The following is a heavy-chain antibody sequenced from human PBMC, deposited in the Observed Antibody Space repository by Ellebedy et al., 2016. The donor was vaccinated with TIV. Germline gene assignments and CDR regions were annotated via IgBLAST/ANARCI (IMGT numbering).Heavy chain of an antibody. D-gene: IGHD6-13*01. Sequence: PGGSLRLSCAASGFTLSTYAMSWVRQAPGKGLEWFSAISETGDVTYYANSVKGRFTISRDNSKHTLYVQMNSLRAEDTAVYYCTKHTVYSRRQYRDDWGQGTLVTVSS. CDR1: GFTLSTYA. CDR3: TKHTVYSRRQYRDD. V-gene: IGHV3-23*01. CDR2: ISETGDVT. J-gene: IGHJ4*02.